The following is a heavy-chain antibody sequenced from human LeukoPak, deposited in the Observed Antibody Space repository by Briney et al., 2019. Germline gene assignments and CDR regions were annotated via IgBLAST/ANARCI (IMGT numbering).Heavy chain of an antibody. CDR2: LSNSGGNT. CDR1: GFTFSSYA. J-gene: IGHJ4*02. CDR3: AKLTRIAAAGTDY. D-gene: IGHD6-13*01. V-gene: IGHV3-23*01. Sequence: PGGSLRLSCAASGFTFSSYAMSWVRQAPGKGLEWLSALSNSGGNTYYADSVKGRFTISRDNSKNTLYLQMNSLRAEDTAVYYCAKLTRIAAAGTDYWGQGTLVTVSS.